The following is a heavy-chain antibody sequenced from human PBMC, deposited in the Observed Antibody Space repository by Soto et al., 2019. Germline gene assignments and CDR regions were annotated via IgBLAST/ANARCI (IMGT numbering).Heavy chain of an antibody. CDR1: GGSLSSCTNY. J-gene: IGHJ5*02. Sequence: PSETLSLTCTVSGGSLSSCTNYWAWIRQPPGKGLEWIGSIYYSGNTYYNPSPRSRISISLKTPQNQFSLKLTSVTAADTSAYYCSRQFPLRVRRLLNWFDPWGQGTLVTVSS. D-gene: IGHD2-15*01. CDR2: IYYSGNT. V-gene: IGHV4-39*01. CDR3: SRQFPLRVRRLLNWFDP.